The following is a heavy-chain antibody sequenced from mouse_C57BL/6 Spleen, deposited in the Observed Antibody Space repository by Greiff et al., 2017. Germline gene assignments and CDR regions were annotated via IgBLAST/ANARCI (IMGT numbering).Heavy chain of an antibody. J-gene: IGHJ2*01. Sequence: VKLQQPGTELVKPGASVKLSCKASGYTFTSYWMHWVKQRPGQGLEWIGNINPSNGGTNYNEKFKSKATLTVDKSSSTAYMQLSSLTSEDSAVYYCARRGKNYSNLPDYWGQGTTLTVSS. V-gene: IGHV1-53*01. D-gene: IGHD2-5*01. CDR3: ARRGKNYSNLPDY. CDR1: GYTFTSYW. CDR2: INPSNGGT.